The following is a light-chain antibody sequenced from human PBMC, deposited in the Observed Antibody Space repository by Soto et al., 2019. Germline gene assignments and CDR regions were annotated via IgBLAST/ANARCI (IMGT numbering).Light chain of an antibody. CDR3: MQALQSPRT. CDR2: LVS. V-gene: IGKV2-28*01. Sequence: IVMTQSPDSLAVSLGESATINCKSSQSVLYSANNRNYLGWYLQKPGQSPQLLIYLVSNRASGVPDRFSGSGSGTDFTLKISRVEAEDVGVYYCMQALQSPRTFGQGTKVDIK. CDR1: QSVLYSANNRNY. J-gene: IGKJ1*01.